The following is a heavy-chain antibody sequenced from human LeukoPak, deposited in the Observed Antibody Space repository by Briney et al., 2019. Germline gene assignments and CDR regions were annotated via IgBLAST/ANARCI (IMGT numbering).Heavy chain of an antibody. V-gene: IGHV4-38-2*02. CDR3: ARGEQLADNWFDP. CDR2: IYHSGST. Sequence: PSETLSLTCTVSGYSISSGYYWGWIRQPPGKGLEWIGSIYHSGSTYYNLSLKSRVTISVDTSKNQFSLKLSSVTAADTAVYYCARGEQLADNWFDPWGQGTLVTVSS. J-gene: IGHJ5*02. D-gene: IGHD6-13*01. CDR1: GYSISSGYY.